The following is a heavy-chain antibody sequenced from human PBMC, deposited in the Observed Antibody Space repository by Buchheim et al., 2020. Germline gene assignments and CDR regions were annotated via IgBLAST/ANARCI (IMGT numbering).Heavy chain of an antibody. CDR3: ARVRRDYVWVSMEPYYFDY. CDR2: ISSSGSTI. J-gene: IGHJ4*02. D-gene: IGHD3-16*01. V-gene: IGHV3-11*01. CDR1: GFTFSDYY. Sequence: QVQLVESGGGLVKPGGSLRLSCAASGFTFSDYYMSWIRQAPGKGLEWVSYISSSGSTIYYADTVKGRFTISSDNAKNSQYLQMNSLRAEDTAVYYCARVRRDYVWVSMEPYYFDYWGQGTL.